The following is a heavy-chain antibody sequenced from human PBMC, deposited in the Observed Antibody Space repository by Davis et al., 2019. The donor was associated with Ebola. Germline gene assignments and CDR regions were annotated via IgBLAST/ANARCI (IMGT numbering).Heavy chain of an antibody. D-gene: IGHD5-18*01. CDR1: GFSVSGNY. CDR2: ISGSGGST. CDR3: AKESGNTANTHFDY. V-gene: IGHV3-23*01. J-gene: IGHJ4*02. Sequence: GESLKISCAASGFSVSGNYMSWVRQAPGKGLEWVSAISGSGGSTYYADSVKGRFTISRDNSKNTLYLQMNSLRAEDTAVYYCAKESGNTANTHFDYWGQGTLVTVSS.